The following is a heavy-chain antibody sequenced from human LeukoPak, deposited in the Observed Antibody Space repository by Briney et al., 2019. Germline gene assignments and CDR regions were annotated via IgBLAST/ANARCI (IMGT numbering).Heavy chain of an antibody. Sequence: SETLSLTCTVSGGSISSYYWSWIRQPPGKGLEWIGYIYYSGSTNYNPSLKSRVTISVDTSKNQFSLKLSSVTAADTAVYYCASGVGAPYYYYYYVDVWGKGTTVTISS. CDR2: IYYSGST. CDR3: ASGVGAPYYYYYYVDV. CDR1: GGSISSYY. V-gene: IGHV4-59*01. J-gene: IGHJ6*03. D-gene: IGHD1-26*01.